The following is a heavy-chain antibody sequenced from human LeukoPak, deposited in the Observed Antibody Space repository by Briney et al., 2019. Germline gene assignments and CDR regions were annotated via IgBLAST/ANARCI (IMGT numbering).Heavy chain of an antibody. CDR1: GFTFSSYA. CDR2: ISGSGGST. D-gene: IGHD3-22*01. Sequence: SGGSLRLSCAASGFTFSSYAMSWVRQAPGKGLEWVSAISGSGGSTYYADSVKGRFTISRDNSKNTLYLQMNSLRAEDTAVYYCARDPPSYYDSSDYPPWGQGTLVTVSS. V-gene: IGHV3-23*01. CDR3: ARDPPSYYDSSDYPP. J-gene: IGHJ5*02.